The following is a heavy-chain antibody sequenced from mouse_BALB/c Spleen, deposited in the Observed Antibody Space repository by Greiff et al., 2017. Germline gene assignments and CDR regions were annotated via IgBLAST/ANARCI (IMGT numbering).Heavy chain of an antibody. J-gene: IGHJ2*01. D-gene: IGHD6-1*01. CDR2: ILPGSGST. CDR1: GYTFSSYW. V-gene: IGHV1-9*01. Sequence: QVQLKQSGAELMKPGASVKISCKATGYTFSSYWIEWVKQRPGHGLEWIGEILPGSGSTNYNEKFKGKATFTADTSSNTAYMQLSSLTSEDSAVYYCARLERPRNYFDYWGQGTTLTVSS. CDR3: ARLERPRNYFDY.